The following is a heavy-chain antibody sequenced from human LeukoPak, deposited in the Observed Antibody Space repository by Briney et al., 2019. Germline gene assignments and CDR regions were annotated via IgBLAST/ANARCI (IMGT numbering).Heavy chain of an antibody. D-gene: IGHD6-13*01. CDR3: ARATGIAQGYFDY. Sequence: PSETLSLTCTVSGGSISSSSYYWGWIRQPPGKGLEWIGSIYYSGSTYYNPSLKSRVNISVDTSKNQFSLKLSSVTAADTAVYYCARATGIAQGYFDYWGQGTLVTVSS. CDR2: IYYSGST. J-gene: IGHJ4*02. V-gene: IGHV4-39*01. CDR1: GGSISSSSYY.